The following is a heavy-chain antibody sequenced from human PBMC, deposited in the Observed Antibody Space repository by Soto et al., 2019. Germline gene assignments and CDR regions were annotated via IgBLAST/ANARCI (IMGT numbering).Heavy chain of an antibody. CDR3: AKDRERSPHDS. D-gene: IGHD1-1*01. Sequence: GRSLRLSCAASGFTFSSYAMSWVRQAPGKGLEWVSSISGSGGSTNYADSVKGRFTISRDLSKNTLYLQMNSLRAEDTAVYYCAKDRERSPHDSWGQGILVTVSS. CDR2: ISGSGGST. J-gene: IGHJ4*02. CDR1: GFTFSSYA. V-gene: IGHV3-23*01.